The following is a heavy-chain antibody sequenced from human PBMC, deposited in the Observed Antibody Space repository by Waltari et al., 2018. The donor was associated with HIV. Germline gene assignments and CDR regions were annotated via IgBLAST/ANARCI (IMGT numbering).Heavy chain of an antibody. D-gene: IGHD3-22*01. CDR3: TRLYYDSNGLDAFDI. CDR2: IRGKANTYAT. CDR1: GFSFSVSA. J-gene: IGHJ3*02. V-gene: IGHV3-73*02. Sequence: EVQLVESGGGLVQPGGSLKLSCAASGFSFSVSAIHWVRQASGQGLEWVGRIRGKANTYATTYAASVKGRFTISRDDSKNTAYLQMNSLKTEDTAVYYCTRLYYDSNGLDAFDIWGQGTMVTVSA.